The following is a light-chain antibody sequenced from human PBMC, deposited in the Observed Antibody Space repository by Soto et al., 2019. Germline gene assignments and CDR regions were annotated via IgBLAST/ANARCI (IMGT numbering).Light chain of an antibody. CDR1: SSDIGHYDY. J-gene: IGLJ1*01. CDR3: CSRTTGHTYV. V-gene: IGLV2-14*03. Sequence: QSALTQPASVSGSPGQSITISCTGTSSDIGHYDYVSWYQQHPGKAPKLMIYHVTYRPSGVSNRYSRSKSGNSASLTISGLQADDEADYYCCSRTTGHTYVFGSGTKLTV. CDR2: HVT.